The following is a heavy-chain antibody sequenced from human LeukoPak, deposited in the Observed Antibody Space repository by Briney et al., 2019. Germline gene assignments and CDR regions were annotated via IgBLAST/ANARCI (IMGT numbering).Heavy chain of an antibody. D-gene: IGHD1-26*01. Sequence: GSLRLSCAASGFTFSSYEMNWVRQPPGKGLEWIGEVHLSGTSNYNPSLKSRVSMSIDKSKNQLSLKLTSVTAADTAMYYCARESGAFSPFGFWGQGTLVTVSS. CDR2: VHLSGTS. J-gene: IGHJ4*02. CDR1: GFTFSSYEM. V-gene: IGHV4-4*02. CDR3: ARESGAFSPFGF.